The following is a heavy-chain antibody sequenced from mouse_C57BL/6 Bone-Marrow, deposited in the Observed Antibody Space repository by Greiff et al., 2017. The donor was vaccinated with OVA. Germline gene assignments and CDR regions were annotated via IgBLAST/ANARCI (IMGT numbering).Heavy chain of an antibody. V-gene: IGHV3-6*01. Sequence: EVKLVESGPGLVKPSQSLSLTCSVTGYSITSGYYWNWIRQFPGNKLEWMGYISYDGSNNYNPSLKNRISITRDTSKNQFFLKLNSVTTEDTATYYCAREDDGYSWFAYWGQGTLVTVSA. CDR1: GYSITSGYY. J-gene: IGHJ3*01. CDR3: AREDDGYSWFAY. D-gene: IGHD2-3*01. CDR2: ISYDGSN.